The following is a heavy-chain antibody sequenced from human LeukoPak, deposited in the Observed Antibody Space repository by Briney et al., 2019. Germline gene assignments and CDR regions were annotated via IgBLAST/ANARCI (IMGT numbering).Heavy chain of an antibody. D-gene: IGHD2-2*01. CDR2: ISTYNGNT. CDR1: GYTFTSYG. J-gene: IGHJ4*02. CDR3: ARVHCSSSSCYRLDY. V-gene: IGHV1-18*01. Sequence: ASVKVSCKASGYTFTSYGISWVRQAPGQGLEWTGWISTYNGNTDYAQKLQDRVTMTTDTSTSTAYMELGSLRSDDTAVYYCARVHCSSSSCYRLDYWGQGTLVTVSS.